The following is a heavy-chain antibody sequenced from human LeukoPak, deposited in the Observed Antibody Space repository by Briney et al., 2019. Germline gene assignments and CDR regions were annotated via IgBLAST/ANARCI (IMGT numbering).Heavy chain of an antibody. CDR3: ARLGSGYPTPDY. D-gene: IGHD6-19*01. Sequence: SETLSLTCTVSGASISSSDYYWGWIRQPPGMRLEWIGNLYFSGNPYYNPSLNSRVTISVDTPKNQFSLKMRSVTAADTAVYYCARLGSGYPTPDYWGQGTLVTVSS. CDR2: LYFSGNP. V-gene: IGHV4-39*01. CDR1: GASISSSDYY. J-gene: IGHJ4*02.